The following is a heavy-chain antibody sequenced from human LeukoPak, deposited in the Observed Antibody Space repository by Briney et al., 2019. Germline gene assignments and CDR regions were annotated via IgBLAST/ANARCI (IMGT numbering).Heavy chain of an antibody. CDR2: MYTSGST. V-gene: IGHV4-4*07. Sequence: SETLSLTCTVSGGSMGSYYWSWIQQPAGKGLEWIGRMYTSGSTNYNPSLKSRVTMSIDTSKKHFSLNLDSVTAADTAVYYCATYDQQLAFDNWGQGSLVTVSS. CDR1: GGSMGSYY. J-gene: IGHJ4*02. D-gene: IGHD6-13*01. CDR3: ATYDQQLAFDN.